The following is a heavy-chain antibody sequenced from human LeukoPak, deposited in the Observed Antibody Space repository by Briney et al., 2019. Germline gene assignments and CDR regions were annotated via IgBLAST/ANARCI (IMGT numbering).Heavy chain of an antibody. J-gene: IGHJ5*02. D-gene: IGHD2-2*01. V-gene: IGHV4-39*01. CDR1: GGSISSSSYY. CDR3: ARLGPDDLVVPAAMGGDWFDP. Sequence: SETLSLTCTVSGGSISSSSYYWGWIRQPPGRGLEWLGSLYYSGSTYYNPSLKSRVTISVDTSKNQFSLKLSSVTAADTAAYYCARLGPDDLVVPAAMGGDWFDPWGQGTLVTVSS. CDR2: LYYSGST.